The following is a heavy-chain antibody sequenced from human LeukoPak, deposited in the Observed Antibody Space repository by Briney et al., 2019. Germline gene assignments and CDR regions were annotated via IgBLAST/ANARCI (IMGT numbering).Heavy chain of an antibody. CDR3: ARDGYYDYVWGSYRLSYFDY. CDR2: IYTSGST. CDR1: GGSISSGSYY. D-gene: IGHD3-16*02. V-gene: IGHV4-61*02. J-gene: IGHJ4*02. Sequence: PSETLSLTCTVSGGSISSGSYYWSWIRQPAGKGLEWIGRIYTSGSTNYNPSLKSRVTISVDTSKNQFSLKLSSVTAADTAVYYCARDGYYDYVWGSYRLSYFDYWGQGTLVTVSS.